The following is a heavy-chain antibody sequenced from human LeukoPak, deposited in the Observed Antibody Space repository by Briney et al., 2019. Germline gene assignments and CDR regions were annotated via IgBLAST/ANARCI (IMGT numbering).Heavy chain of an antibody. CDR3: ARLYGGNYYYYYMDV. CDR1: GYTFTSYA. V-gene: IGHV1-69*13. D-gene: IGHD4-23*01. J-gene: IGHJ6*03. CDR2: IIPIFGTA. Sequence: ASVKVSCKASGYTFTSYAISWVRQAPGQGLEWMGGIIPIFGTANYAQKFQGRVTITADESTSTAYMELSSLRSEDTAVYYCARLYGGNYYYYYMDVWGKGTTVTVSS.